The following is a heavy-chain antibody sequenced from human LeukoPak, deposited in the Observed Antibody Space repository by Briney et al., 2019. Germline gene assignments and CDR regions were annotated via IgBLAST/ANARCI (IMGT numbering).Heavy chain of an antibody. J-gene: IGHJ5*02. CDR2: ISSSGSTI. Sequence: GGSLRLSCAASGFIFSSYEMNWVRQAPGKGLEWVSYISSSGSTIYYADSVKGRFTISRDNAKNSLYLQMNSLRAEDTAVYYCARNQIPGYSSGWYRNWFDPWGQGTLVTVSS. D-gene: IGHD6-19*01. CDR1: GFIFSSYE. CDR3: ARNQIPGYSSGWYRNWFDP. V-gene: IGHV3-48*03.